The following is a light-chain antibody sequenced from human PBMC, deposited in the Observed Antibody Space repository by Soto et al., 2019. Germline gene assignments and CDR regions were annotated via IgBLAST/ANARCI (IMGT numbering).Light chain of an antibody. CDR1: QTIANNF. J-gene: IGKJ2*01. Sequence: EIVLTQSPGTVSSSPGERVILSCRASQTIANNFLAWYQHRPGQAPRVLVYGASSRATGIPDRFSGSGSGTEFTLTISRLEPEDFAVYYCQQYDSSYTFGQGTKLE. CDR2: GAS. CDR3: QQYDSSYT. V-gene: IGKV3-20*01.